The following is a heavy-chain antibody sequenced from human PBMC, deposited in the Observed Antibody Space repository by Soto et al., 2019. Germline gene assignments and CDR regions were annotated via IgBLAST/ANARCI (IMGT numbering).Heavy chain of an antibody. V-gene: IGHV4-39*01. J-gene: IGHJ4*02. CDR2: IYYSGST. Sequence: SETLSLTCTVSGGSISSSSYYWGWIRQPPGKGLEWIGSIYYSGSTYYNPSLKSRVTISVDTSKNQFSLKLSSVTAADTAVYYCASTGIAAARGYFDYWGQGTLVTVSS. D-gene: IGHD6-13*01. CDR3: ASTGIAAARGYFDY. CDR1: GGSISSSSYY.